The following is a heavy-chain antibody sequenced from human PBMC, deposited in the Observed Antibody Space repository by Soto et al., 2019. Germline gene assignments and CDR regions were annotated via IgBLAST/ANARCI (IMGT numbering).Heavy chain of an antibody. CDR2: IIPIFGTA. CDR3: ARGISAMVQLYYYYYYGMDV. J-gene: IGHJ6*02. V-gene: IGHV1-69*13. D-gene: IGHD5-18*01. CDR1: GGTFSSYA. Sequence: GASVKVSCKASGGTFSSYAISWVRQAPGQGLEWMGGIIPIFGTANYAQKFQGRVTITADESTSTAYMELSSLRSEDTAVYYCARGISAMVQLYYYYYYGMDVWGQGTTVTVSS.